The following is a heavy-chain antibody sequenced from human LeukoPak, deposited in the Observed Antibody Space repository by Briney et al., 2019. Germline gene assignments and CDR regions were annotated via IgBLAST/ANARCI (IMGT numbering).Heavy chain of an antibody. D-gene: IGHD5-24*01. CDR1: DGSISSYY. CDR3: ARVEMATITFDY. Sequence: SETLSLTCTVSDGSISSYYWSWIRQPPGKGLEWIGYIHFSGSTNYNPSLKSRVTILVDTSKNQFSLKLSSVTAADTAVYYCARVEMATITFDYWGQGTLVTVSS. V-gene: IGHV4-59*01. J-gene: IGHJ4*02. CDR2: IHFSGST.